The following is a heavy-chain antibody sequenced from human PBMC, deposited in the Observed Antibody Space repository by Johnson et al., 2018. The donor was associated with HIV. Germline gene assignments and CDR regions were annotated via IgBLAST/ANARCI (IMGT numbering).Heavy chain of an antibody. V-gene: IGHV3-66*01. D-gene: IGHD2-2*01. CDR2: LFSGGTT. J-gene: IGHJ3*02. CDR1: GFTVSSYY. Sequence: EQLVESGGGLVQPGGSLRLSCAASGFTVSSYYMSWVRQAPGKGLEWVSVLFSGGTTYYADSVTGRFTISRENAKKSLYLKMNSLKTEDTAVYYCASEVSVVPGVEGTSDAFDIWGQGTMVTVSS. CDR3: ASEVSVVPGVEGTSDAFDI.